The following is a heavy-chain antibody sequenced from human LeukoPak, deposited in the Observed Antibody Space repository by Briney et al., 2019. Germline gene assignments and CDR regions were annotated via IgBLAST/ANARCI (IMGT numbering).Heavy chain of an antibody. V-gene: IGHV3-21*01. D-gene: IGHD2-2*01. CDR2: ISSSSSYI. CDR3: ARDRGAVVVPAAPNPNWFDP. J-gene: IGHJ5*02. Sequence: GGSLRLSCAASGFTFSIYSMSGVRQAPGKGLEWGSSISSSSSYIYYADSVKGRFTISRDNAKNSLYLQMNSLRAEDTAVYYCARDRGAVVVPAAPNPNWFDPWGQGTLVTVSS. CDR1: GFTFSIYS.